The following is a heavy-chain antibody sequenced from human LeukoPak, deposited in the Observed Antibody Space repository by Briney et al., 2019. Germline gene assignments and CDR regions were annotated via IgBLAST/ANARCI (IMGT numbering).Heavy chain of an antibody. CDR2: IYYSGST. J-gene: IGHJ5*02. D-gene: IGHD3-3*01. CDR1: GGSISSYY. CDR3: ARTHYDFWSGGNWFDP. V-gene: IGHV4-59*01. Sequence: PSETLSLTCTVSGGSISSYYWSWTRQPPGEGLEWIGYIYYSGSTNYNPSLKSRVTISVDTSKNQFSLKLSSVTAADTAVYYCARTHYDFWSGGNWFDPWGQGTLVTVSS.